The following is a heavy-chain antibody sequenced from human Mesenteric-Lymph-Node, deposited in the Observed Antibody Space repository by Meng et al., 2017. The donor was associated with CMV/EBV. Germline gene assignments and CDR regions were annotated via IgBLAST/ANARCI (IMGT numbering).Heavy chain of an antibody. D-gene: IGHD6-19*01. Sequence: GGSLTLSCAASGFTLDDYAMHWVRQAPGKGLEWVSGISWNSGSIGYADSVKGRFTISRDNAKNSLYLQMNSLRAEDTALYYCAKDFSGCPDYWGQGTLVTVSS. J-gene: IGHJ4*02. CDR1: GFTLDDYA. V-gene: IGHV3-9*01. CDR3: AKDFSGCPDY. CDR2: ISWNSGSI.